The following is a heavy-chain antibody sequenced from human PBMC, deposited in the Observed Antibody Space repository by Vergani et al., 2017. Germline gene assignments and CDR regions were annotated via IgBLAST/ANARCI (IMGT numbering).Heavy chain of an antibody. V-gene: IGHV3-48*03. CDR3: ARAEGYYYYYMDV. CDR2: ISSSGSTI. CDR1: GFTFSSYE. Sequence: EVQLVESGGGLVQPGGSLRLSCAASGFTFSSYEMNWVRLAPGKGLEWVSYISSSGSTIYYADSVKGRFTISRDNAKNSLYLQMNSLRAEDTAVYYCARAEGYYYYYMDVWGKGTTVTVSS. J-gene: IGHJ6*03.